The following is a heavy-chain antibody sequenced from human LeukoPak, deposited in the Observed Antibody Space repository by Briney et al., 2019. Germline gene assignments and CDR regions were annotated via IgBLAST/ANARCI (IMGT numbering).Heavy chain of an antibody. J-gene: IGHJ4*02. V-gene: IGHV3-21*01. CDR1: GFTFSSYS. CDR3: ATIANLGYYDHY. CDR2: ISSSSSYI. Sequence: GGSLRLSCAASGFTFSSYSMNWVRQAPGTGLEWVSSISSSSSYIYYADSVKGRLTISRDNAKNSLYLQMNSLRAEDTAVYYCATIANLGYYDHYWGQGTLVTVSS. D-gene: IGHD3-22*01.